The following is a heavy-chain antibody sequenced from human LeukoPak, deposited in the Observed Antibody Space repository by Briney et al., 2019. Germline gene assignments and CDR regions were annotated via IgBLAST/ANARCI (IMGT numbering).Heavy chain of an antibody. CDR1: GGSFSGYY. J-gene: IGHJ4*02. CDR2: INHSGST. V-gene: IGHV4-34*01. D-gene: IGHD1-26*01. CDR3: ASLRERSYYARGFDY. Sequence: SETLSLTCAVSGGSFSGYYWSWIRQPPGKGLEWIGEINHSGSTNYNPSLKSRVTISVDTSKNQFSLKLSSVTAADTAVYYCASLRERSYYARGFDYWGQGTLVTVSS.